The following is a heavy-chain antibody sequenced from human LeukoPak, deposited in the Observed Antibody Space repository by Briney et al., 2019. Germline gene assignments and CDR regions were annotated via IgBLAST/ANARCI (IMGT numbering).Heavy chain of an antibody. CDR3: ARNSGSYQDYFDY. Sequence: SETLSLTCAVYGGSFSGYYWSWIRQPPGKGLEWIGEINHSGSTNYNPSLKSRVTISVDTSKNQFSLKLSSVTAADTAVYYCARNSGSYQDYFDYWGQGTLVTVSS. V-gene: IGHV4-34*01. CDR2: INHSGST. J-gene: IGHJ4*02. CDR1: GGSFSGYY. D-gene: IGHD1-26*01.